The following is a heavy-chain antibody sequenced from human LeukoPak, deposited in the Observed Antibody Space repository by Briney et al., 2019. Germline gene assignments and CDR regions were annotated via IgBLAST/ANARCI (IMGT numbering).Heavy chain of an antibody. CDR3: ARGGLAARPGYFDY. D-gene: IGHD6-6*01. Sequence: PSETLSLTCTVSGGSISSYYWTWIRQPPGKGLEWIGSIYYTGSTNYNPSLKSRVTISVDMSKSQFSLKLSSVTAADTAVYYCARGGLAARPGYFDYWGQGTLVTVSS. CDR1: GGSISSYY. V-gene: IGHV4-59*12. CDR2: IYYTGST. J-gene: IGHJ4*02.